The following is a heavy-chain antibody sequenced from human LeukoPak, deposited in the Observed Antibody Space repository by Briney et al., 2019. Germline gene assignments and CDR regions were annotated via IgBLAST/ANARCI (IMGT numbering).Heavy chain of an antibody. V-gene: IGHV3-23*01. CDR3: AKGIIVVVTVFDY. CDR2: ISEGGDNT. CDR1: GFTCSRYA. D-gene: IGHD2-21*02. Sequence: GGSLRLSCAASGFTCSRYAMSWVRQGPGKGLEWVSLISEGGDNTYYADSVKGRFTISRDNSKNTLYLQMNSLRAEDTAVYYCAKGIIVVVTVFDYWGQGTLVTVSS. J-gene: IGHJ4*02.